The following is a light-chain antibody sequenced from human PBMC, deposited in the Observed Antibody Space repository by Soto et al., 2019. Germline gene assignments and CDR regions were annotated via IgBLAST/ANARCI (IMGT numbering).Light chain of an antibody. CDR1: QSVSSSY. V-gene: IGKV3-20*01. Sequence: EIVLTQSPGTLSLSPGERATLSCRASQSVSSSYLAWYQQKPGQAPRLLIYGASSKVTGIPERFSGSGSGTDFTLTISRLEPEDFAVYYCQQYGSSPPYTFGQGTKLEIK. CDR2: GAS. J-gene: IGKJ2*01. CDR3: QQYGSSPPYT.